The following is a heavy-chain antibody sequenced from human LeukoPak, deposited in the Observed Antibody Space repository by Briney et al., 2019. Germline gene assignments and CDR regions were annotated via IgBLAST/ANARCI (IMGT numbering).Heavy chain of an antibody. D-gene: IGHD3-9*01. J-gene: IGHJ4*02. V-gene: IGHV3-21*01. CDR2: ISSSGGTT. CDR1: GFTFSNYA. CDR3: ARGFLERLFCDY. Sequence: GGSLRLSCAASGFTFSNYAMSWVRQAPGKGLEWVSIISSSGGTTYYADSVKGRFTISRDNARNSLYLQMNSLRAEDTAVYYCARGFLERLFCDYWGQGTLVTVSS.